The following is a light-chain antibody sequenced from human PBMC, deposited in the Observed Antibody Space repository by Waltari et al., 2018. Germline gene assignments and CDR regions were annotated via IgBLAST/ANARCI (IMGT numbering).Light chain of an antibody. CDR2: YDD. CDR1: SSHIGDNP. J-gene: IGLJ3*02. V-gene: IGLV1-36*01. CDR3: AAWDDSLNGWV. Sequence: QSVLTQPPSVSEAPRQRVTISCSGSSSHIGDNPVNWYQQPPGKAPKLLIYYDDLLPSGVSDRFSGSKSGTSASLAISGLQSEDEADYYCAAWDDSLNGWVFGGGTKLTVL.